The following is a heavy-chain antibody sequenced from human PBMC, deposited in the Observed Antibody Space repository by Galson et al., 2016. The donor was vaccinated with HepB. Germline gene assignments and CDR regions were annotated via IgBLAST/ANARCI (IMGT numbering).Heavy chain of an antibody. D-gene: IGHD5-12*01. V-gene: IGHV3-74*01. J-gene: IGHJ5*02. CDR1: GYTFSRSW. CDR3: ARDQLYSDVGWFDP. CDR2: INSDGSFT. Sequence: SLRLSCAASGYTFSRSWMHWVRQVPGKGLVWVSRINSDGSFTRYADSVKGRFTISRDNAKNTRYLQMNSLRAEDTAVYFCARDQLYSDVGWFDPWGQGTLVTVSS.